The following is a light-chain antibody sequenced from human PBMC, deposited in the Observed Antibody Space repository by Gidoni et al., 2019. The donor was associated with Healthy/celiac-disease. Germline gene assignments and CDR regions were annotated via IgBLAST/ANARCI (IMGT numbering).Light chain of an antibody. CDR1: KLGDKY. Sequence: SYELTQPPSVSVSPGQTASITCSGDKLGDKYACWYQQKPGQSPVLVIYQDSKWPSGLPERFSGSNSGNTATLTISGTQAMDEADYYCQAWDSSVVFGGGTKLTV. V-gene: IGLV3-1*01. CDR3: QAWDSSVV. J-gene: IGLJ2*01. CDR2: QDS.